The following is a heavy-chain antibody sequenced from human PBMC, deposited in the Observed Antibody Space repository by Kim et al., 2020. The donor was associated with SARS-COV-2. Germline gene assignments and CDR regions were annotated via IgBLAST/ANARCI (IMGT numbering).Heavy chain of an antibody. CDR3: ARGEKTDFWSGSPFDA. J-gene: IGHJ5*02. CDR1: GYTFTDYY. Sequence: ASVTLSCQPLGYTFTDYYLHWVRQAPGQGLEWVAWINTDSGGPNYAAKFQGRVTVTRDTSIGTAYMEMRDLTPDDTAVYFCARGEKTDFWSGSPFDAWGRGSVVSV. D-gene: IGHD3-3*01. V-gene: IGHV1-2*02. CDR2: INTDSGGP.